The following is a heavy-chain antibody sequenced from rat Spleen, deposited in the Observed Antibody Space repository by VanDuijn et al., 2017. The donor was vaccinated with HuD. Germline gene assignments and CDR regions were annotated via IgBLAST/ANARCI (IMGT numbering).Heavy chain of an antibody. V-gene: IGHV5-25*01. CDR2: ITTGDINT. CDR3: ASRDY. CDR1: GFNFINYY. Sequence: EVQLVESGGGLVQPGRSMKLSCAASGFNFINYYMAWVRQAPTKGLEWVTSITTGDINTYYRDSVKGRFTISRDNAKSTLYLQMDSLRSEDTATYYCASRDYWGQGVMVTVSS. J-gene: IGHJ2*01.